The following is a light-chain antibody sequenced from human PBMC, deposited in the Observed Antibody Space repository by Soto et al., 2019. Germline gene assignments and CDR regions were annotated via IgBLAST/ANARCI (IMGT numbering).Light chain of an antibody. J-gene: IGKJ1*01. CDR2: GAS. CDR3: QQRSSRPPWT. CDR1: QSVSSSF. Sequence: EIVLAQSPGTLTLSPGESATLSCRASQSVSSSFLAWYQQKAGQAPRLLIYGASRRATGIPARFRGSRSGTDFTLTISSLEHQDFAVYYCQQRSSRPPWTFGQGTKVDIK. V-gene: IGKV3D-20*02.